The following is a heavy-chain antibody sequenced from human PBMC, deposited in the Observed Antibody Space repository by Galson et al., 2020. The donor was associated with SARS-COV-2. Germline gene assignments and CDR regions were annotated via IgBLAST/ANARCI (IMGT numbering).Heavy chain of an antibody. CDR2: ISYDGSNK. V-gene: IGHV3-30*04. D-gene: IGHD4-4*01. CDR1: GFTFSSYA. CDR3: ARDQAVTTIIYYYFYGMDV. Sequence: GGSLRLSCAASGFTFSSYAMHWVRQAPGKGLEWVAVISYDGSNKYYADSVKGRFMISRDNSKNTLYLQMNSLRAEDTAVYYCARDQAVTTIIYYYFYGMDVWGQGTTVTVSS. J-gene: IGHJ6*02.